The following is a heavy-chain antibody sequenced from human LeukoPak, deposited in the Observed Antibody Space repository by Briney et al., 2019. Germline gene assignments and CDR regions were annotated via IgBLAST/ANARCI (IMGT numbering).Heavy chain of an antibody. J-gene: IGHJ4*02. V-gene: IGHV3-23*01. CDR2: ISGGGGNT. CDR1: GFTFSSYA. CDR3: AKRYYYYSSNYPPMDY. Sequence: PGGSLRLSCAASGFTFSSYAMSWVRQAPGEGLEWVSAISGGGGNTYYADSVKGRFTISRDNSKNTLYLQMNSLRAEDTAVYYCAKRYYYYSSNYPPMDYWGQGTLVTVSS. D-gene: IGHD3-22*01.